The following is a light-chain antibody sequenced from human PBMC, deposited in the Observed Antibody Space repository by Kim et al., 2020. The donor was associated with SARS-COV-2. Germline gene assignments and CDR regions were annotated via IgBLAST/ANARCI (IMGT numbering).Light chain of an antibody. CDR1: QGISSN. J-gene: IGKJ1*01. V-gene: IGKV1-27*01. CDR3: QKYNGAPWT. CDR2: DAS. Sequence: ASVGDRVTITGRASQGISSNVAWYQQKPGDVPKLLIYDASALLSGVPSRFSGSGSGTDFTLTISSLQPEDVATYYCQKYNGAPWTFGQGTKVDIK.